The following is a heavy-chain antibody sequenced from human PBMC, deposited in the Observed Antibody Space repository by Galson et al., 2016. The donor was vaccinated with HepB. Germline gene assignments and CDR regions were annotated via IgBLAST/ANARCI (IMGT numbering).Heavy chain of an antibody. D-gene: IGHD4-11*01. CDR1: GYTLTGLS. CDR2: FAPEHGAT. J-gene: IGHJ3*02. CDR3: TTDHYSARDAFDT. V-gene: IGHV1-24*01. Sequence: SVKVSCKVSGYTLTGLSIHWVRQAPGKGLEWMGGFAPEHGATIYAQKFQGRVTMTEDTSTDTAYMELSSLRSEDTAVYYCTTDHYSARDAFDTWGQGTLVTVSS.